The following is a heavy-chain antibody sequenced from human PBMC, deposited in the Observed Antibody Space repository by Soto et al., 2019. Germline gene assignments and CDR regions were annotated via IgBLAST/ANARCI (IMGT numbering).Heavy chain of an antibody. CDR1: GGSFSGYY. CDR3: ASTPDVVVVAAYYFDY. CDR2: ISHSGST. D-gene: IGHD2-15*01. Sequence: SETLSLTCAVYGGSFSGYYWSWIRQPPGKGLEWIGEISHSGSTNYNPSLKSRVTISVDTSKNQFSLKLSSVTAADTAVYYCASTPDVVVVAAYYFDYWGQGTLVTVSS. V-gene: IGHV4-34*01. J-gene: IGHJ4*02.